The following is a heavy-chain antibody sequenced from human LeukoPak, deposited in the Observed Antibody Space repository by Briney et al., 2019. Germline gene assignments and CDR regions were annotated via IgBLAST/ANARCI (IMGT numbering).Heavy chain of an antibody. V-gene: IGHV1-18*01. Sequence: ASVKVSCKASGYTFTSYGISWVRQAPGQGLEWMGWISAYNGNTNYAQKLQGRVTMTTDTSTSTAYMELRSLRSDDTAVYYCARGRDTYYYDSGGAGAFDIWGQGTMVTVSS. CDR2: ISAYNGNT. CDR3: ARGRDTYYYDSGGAGAFDI. J-gene: IGHJ3*02. CDR1: GYTFTSYG. D-gene: IGHD3-22*01.